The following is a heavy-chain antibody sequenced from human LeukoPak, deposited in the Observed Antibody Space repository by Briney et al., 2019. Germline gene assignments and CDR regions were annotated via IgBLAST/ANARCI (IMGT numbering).Heavy chain of an antibody. CDR2: ISYDGSNK. D-gene: IGHD5-18*01. Sequence: QSGGSLRLSCAASGFTFSSYAMHWVRQAPGKGLEWVAVISYDGSNKYYADSVKGRFTISRDNSKNTLYLQMNSLRAEDTAVYYCARSFGAEGIQLWLSMDYWGQGTLVTVSS. CDR3: ARSFGAEGIQLWLSMDY. J-gene: IGHJ4*02. CDR1: GFTFSSYA. V-gene: IGHV3-30-3*01.